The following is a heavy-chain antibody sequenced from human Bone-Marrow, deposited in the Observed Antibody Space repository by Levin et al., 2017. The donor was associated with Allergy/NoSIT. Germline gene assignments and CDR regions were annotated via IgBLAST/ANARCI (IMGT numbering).Heavy chain of an antibody. Sequence: GESLKISCKASGYTFTGYYLHWVRQAPGQGLEWMGWINPNSGDTNSAQKLQGRVTMTRDTSITTAYMELSRLTSDDTAVYYCARERSITIFRVVPTKTFDYWGQGTLVTVSS. CDR1: GYTFTGYY. D-gene: IGHD3-3*01. CDR2: INPNSGDT. CDR3: ARERSITIFRVVPTKTFDY. V-gene: IGHV1-2*02. J-gene: IGHJ4*02.